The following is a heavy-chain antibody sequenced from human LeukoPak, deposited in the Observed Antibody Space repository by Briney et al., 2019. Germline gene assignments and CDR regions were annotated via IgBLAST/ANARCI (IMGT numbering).Heavy chain of an antibody. CDR3: ARGADNYDSYYYYMDV. J-gene: IGHJ6*03. CDR2: IIPIFGTA. D-gene: IGHD5-12*01. CDR1: GGTFSSYA. Sequence: VASVKVSCKASGGTFSSYAISWVRQAPGQGLEWMGGIIPIFGTANYAQKFQGRVTITTDESTSTAYMELSSLRSEDTAVYYCARGADNYDSYYYYMDVWGKGTTVTVSS. V-gene: IGHV1-69*05.